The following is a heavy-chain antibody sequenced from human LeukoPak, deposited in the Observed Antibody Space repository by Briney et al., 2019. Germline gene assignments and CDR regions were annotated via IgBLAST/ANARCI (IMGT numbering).Heavy chain of an antibody. J-gene: IGHJ4*02. CDR1: GGSVTDYY. CDR3: ASRKLGNDY. CDR2: IYYTGT. D-gene: IGHD7-27*01. Sequence: SETLSLTCTVSGGSVTDYYWSWIRQSPGKGLEWIGYIYYTGTSYNPSLKSRVTISADASKNQFSLKLISVTAADTAVYYCASRKLGNDYWGQGTLVTVSS. V-gene: IGHV4-59*02.